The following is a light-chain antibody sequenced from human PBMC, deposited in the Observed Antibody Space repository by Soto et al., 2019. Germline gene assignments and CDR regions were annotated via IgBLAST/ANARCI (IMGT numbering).Light chain of an antibody. Sequence: EIVLTQSPGTLSLSPGERATRCCRASQSVSSNLAWYQQKPGQAPRLLIYGASTRATGIPARFSGSGSGTEFTLTISSLQSEDFAVYYCQQYGSSPPPITFGQGTRLEIK. CDR2: GAS. J-gene: IGKJ5*01. CDR1: QSVSSN. V-gene: IGKV3-15*01. CDR3: QQYGSSPPPIT.